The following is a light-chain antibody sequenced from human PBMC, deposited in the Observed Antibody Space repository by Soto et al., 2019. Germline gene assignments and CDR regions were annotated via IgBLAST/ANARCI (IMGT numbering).Light chain of an antibody. CDR2: DAS. V-gene: IGKV3-20*01. Sequence: EIVLTQSPGTLSLSPGERATLSCRASQSVGNNYLAWFQQKPGQAPRLLIYDASSRPTGIPDRFSGSGSGTDFTLTISRLEPEDFAVYYCQQCASSPLTFGGGTKVEIK. CDR3: QQCASSPLT. CDR1: QSVGNNY. J-gene: IGKJ4*01.